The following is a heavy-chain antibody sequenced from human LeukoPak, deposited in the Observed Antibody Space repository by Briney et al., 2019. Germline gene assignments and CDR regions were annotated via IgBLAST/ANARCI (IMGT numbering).Heavy chain of an antibody. V-gene: IGHV3-74*01. CDR2: ISSDGSIT. CDR1: GFTSSVYW. J-gene: IGHJ4*02. D-gene: IGHD3-10*01. CDR3: ARSGYYNGYDY. Sequence: GGSLRLSCVTSGFTSSVYWMHWVRQVPGKGLMGVSRISSDGSITTYADSVKGRFTISRDIARNTLYLQMNSLTADDTAVYYCARSGYYNGYDYWGQGTLVTVSS.